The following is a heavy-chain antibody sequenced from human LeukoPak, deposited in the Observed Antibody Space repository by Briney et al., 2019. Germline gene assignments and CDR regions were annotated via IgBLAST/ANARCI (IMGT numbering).Heavy chain of an antibody. CDR1: GGTFSSYA. CDR2: IIPIFGTA. V-gene: IGHV1-69*05. D-gene: IGHD5-18*01. Sequence: GSSVKVSCKASGGTFSSYAISWVRQAPGQGLEWMGRIIPIFGTANYAQKFQGRVTITTDESTSTAYMELSSLRSEDTAVYHCAGTRGYSYGFDYWGQGTLVTVSS. CDR3: AGTRGYSYGFDY. J-gene: IGHJ4*02.